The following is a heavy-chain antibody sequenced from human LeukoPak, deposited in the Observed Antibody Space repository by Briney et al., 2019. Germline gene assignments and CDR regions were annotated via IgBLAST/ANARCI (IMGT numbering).Heavy chain of an antibody. CDR3: AKGKYYYDSSGYPPAGS. V-gene: IGHV3-30*02. J-gene: IGHJ5*02. CDR1: GFTFSSYG. D-gene: IGHD3-22*01. Sequence: GGSLRLSCAASGFTFSSYGMHWVRQAPGKGLEWVAFIRYDGSNKYYADSVKGRFTISRDNSKNTLYLQMNSLRAEDTAVYYCAKGKYYYDSSGYPPAGSWGQGTLVTVSS. CDR2: IRYDGSNK.